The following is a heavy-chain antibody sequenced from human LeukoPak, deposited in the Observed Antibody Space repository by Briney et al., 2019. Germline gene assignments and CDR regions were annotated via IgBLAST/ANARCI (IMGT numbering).Heavy chain of an antibody. CDR3: AKVKAYCGGDCQYYFDY. CDR1: GFTFSSYA. V-gene: IGHV3-23*01. CDR2: ISGSGGNT. Sequence: GGSLRLSCAASGFTFSSYAMSWVRQAPGKGLEWVSAISGSGGNTYYADSVKGRFTISRDNSKNTLYLQMNSLGAEDTAVYYCAKVKAYCGGDCQYYFDYWGQGTLVTVSS. J-gene: IGHJ4*02. D-gene: IGHD2-21*02.